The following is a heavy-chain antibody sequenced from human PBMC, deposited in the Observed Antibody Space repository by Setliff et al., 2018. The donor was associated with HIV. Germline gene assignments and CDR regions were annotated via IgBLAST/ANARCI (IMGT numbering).Heavy chain of an antibody. CDR2: IKPDGGDK. CDR3: AKDPGATVYGFYMDA. J-gene: IGHJ6*03. Sequence: PGGSLRLSCVASGMTFSSYWMSWVRQAPGKGLEWVANIKPDGGDKYSVDSVKGRFTISRDNAKNSLYLQMNTLRTDDTALYYCAKDPGATVYGFYMDAWGKGTTVTVSS. V-gene: IGHV3-7*01. D-gene: IGHD4-17*01. CDR1: GMTFSSYW.